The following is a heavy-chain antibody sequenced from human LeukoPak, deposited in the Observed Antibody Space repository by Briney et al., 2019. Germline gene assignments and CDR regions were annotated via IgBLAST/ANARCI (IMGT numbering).Heavy chain of an antibody. CDR3: ARDLRHCSSTSCLGGGWFDP. D-gene: IGHD2-2*01. J-gene: IGHJ5*02. V-gene: IGHV3-53*01. CDR1: GFTVSSSY. CDR2: IYSGGLT. Sequence: GGSLRLSCAASGFTVSSSYMSWVRQAPGKGLERVSVIYSGGLTYYADSVKGRFSISRDNSKNTLLLQMDSLRAEDTAVYYCARDLRHCSSTSCLGGGWFDPWGQGTLVTVSS.